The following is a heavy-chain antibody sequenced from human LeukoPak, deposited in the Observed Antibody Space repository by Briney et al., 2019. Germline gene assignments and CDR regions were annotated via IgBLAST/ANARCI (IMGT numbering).Heavy chain of an antibody. J-gene: IGHJ4*02. D-gene: IGHD1-26*01. Sequence: SETLSLTCAVSGGSISSSYWWSWVRQPPGKGLEWIGEIYHSGSTSYNPSLKSRVTVSLDKSSNEFSLKLSSVTAADTAVYYCARTGGYSGSLDSFDCWGQGTLVTVSS. V-gene: IGHV4-4*02. CDR1: GGSISSSYW. CDR3: ARTGGYSGSLDSFDC. CDR2: IYHSGST.